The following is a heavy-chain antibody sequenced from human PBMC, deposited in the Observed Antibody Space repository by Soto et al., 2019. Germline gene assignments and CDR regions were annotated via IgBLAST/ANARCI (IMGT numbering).Heavy chain of an antibody. D-gene: IGHD1-1*01. CDR3: AGGRYGDY. CDR2: ISAHNGNT. Sequence: QVHLVQSGAEVKKPGASVKVSCKASGYTFTSYGITWVRQAPGQGLEWMGWISAHNGNTEYAQKLQGRVTVTRDTSASTAYMELRSLRSDDTAVYYCAGGRYGDYWGQGALVTVCS. V-gene: IGHV1-18*01. CDR1: GYTFTSYG. J-gene: IGHJ4*02.